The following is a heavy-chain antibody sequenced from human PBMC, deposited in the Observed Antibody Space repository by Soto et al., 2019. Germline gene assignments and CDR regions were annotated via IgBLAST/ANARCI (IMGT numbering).Heavy chain of an antibody. D-gene: IGHD3-10*01. J-gene: IGHJ5*02. CDR3: AGRSSLASVQVYFGEISNYNWFDP. V-gene: IGHV4-39*01. Sequence: SETLSLTCTVSNGSISSAIYYWGWIRQPPGKGLEWIGSIYHSGSTYYNPSLQGRVTISVDTSKNQFSLKLSSVTAADTAVYFCAGRSSLASVQVYFGEISNYNWFDPWGQGTLVTSPQ. CDR1: NGSISSAIYY. CDR2: IYHSGST.